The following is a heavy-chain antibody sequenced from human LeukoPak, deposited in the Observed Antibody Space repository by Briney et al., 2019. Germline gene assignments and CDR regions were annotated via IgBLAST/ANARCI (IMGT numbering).Heavy chain of an antibody. Sequence: SETLSLTCTVSGYSISSGYYWGWIRHPPGKGLGWIGSFYHSGSTYYNPSLKSRVTISVDPSKNQFSLKLCSVTAADTAVYYCARSSGGKTYYDFWSGYWDYYYYMDVWGKGTTVTVSS. V-gene: IGHV4-38-2*02. CDR1: GYSISSGYY. J-gene: IGHJ6*03. CDR3: ARSSGGKTYYDFWSGYWDYYYYMDV. D-gene: IGHD3-3*01. CDR2: FYHSGST.